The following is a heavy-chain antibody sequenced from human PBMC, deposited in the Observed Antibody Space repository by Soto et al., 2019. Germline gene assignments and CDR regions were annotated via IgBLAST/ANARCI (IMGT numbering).Heavy chain of an antibody. V-gene: IGHV3-30*18. CDR2: ISYDGDNK. CDR3: AKAVGYCSSSSCRDYYYYYGMDV. D-gene: IGHD2-2*01. J-gene: IGHJ6*02. CDR1: GFTFSNYG. Sequence: QVQLVESGGGLVQPGRSLRLSCAASGFTFSNYGMHWVRQAPGKGLEWVSIISYDGDNKYYADSVKGRFTISRDNSKNTLYLQMNSLRAKDTAVYYCAKAVGYCSSSSCRDYYYYYGMDVWGQGTTVTVSS.